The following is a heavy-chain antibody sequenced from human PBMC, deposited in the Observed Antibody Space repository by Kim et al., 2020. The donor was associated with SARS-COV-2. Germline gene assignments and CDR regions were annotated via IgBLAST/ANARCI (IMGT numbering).Heavy chain of an antibody. V-gene: IGHV1-46*01. D-gene: IGHD1-26*01. CDR2: INPSGGST. Sequence: ASVKVSCKASGYTFTSYYMHWVRQAPGQGLEWMGIINPSGGSTSYAQKFQGRVTMTRDTSTSTVYMELSSLRSEDTAVYYCASVSPTDNWFDPWGQGTLVTVSS. J-gene: IGHJ5*02. CDR1: GYTFTSYY. CDR3: ASVSPTDNWFDP.